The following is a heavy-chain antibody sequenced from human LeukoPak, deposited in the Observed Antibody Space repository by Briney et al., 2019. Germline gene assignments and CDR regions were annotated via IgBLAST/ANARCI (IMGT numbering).Heavy chain of an antibody. J-gene: IGHJ4*02. V-gene: IGHV3-48*03. CDR2: ISSSGSTI. D-gene: IGHD6-19*01. CDR1: GFTFSSYE. CDR3: ARISSLAVAGIN. Sequence: GGSLRLSCAASGFTFSSYEMNWVRQAPGKGLEWVSYISSSGSTIYYADSVKGRFTISRDNAKNSLYLQMNSLRAEGKAVYYCARISSLAVAGINWGQGTLVTVSS.